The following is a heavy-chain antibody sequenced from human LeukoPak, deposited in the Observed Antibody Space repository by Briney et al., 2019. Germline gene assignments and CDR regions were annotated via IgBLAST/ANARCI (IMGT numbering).Heavy chain of an antibody. V-gene: IGHV3-74*01. Sequence: GGSLRVSCAAFGFTFSSYWMDWVRQSPGKGLVWVSGINSDGRMTRYAESVKGRFTISRNNAKNTLYLQMNSLRAEDTSVYYCARVGSTDGPHAFDIWGQGTMVTVSS. D-gene: IGHD2-21*02. CDR3: ARVGSTDGPHAFDI. CDR2: INSDGRMT. J-gene: IGHJ3*02. CDR1: GFTFSSYW.